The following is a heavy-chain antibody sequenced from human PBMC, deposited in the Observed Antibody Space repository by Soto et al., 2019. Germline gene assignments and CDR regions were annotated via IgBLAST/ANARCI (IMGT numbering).Heavy chain of an antibody. CDR2: IIPIFGTA. V-gene: IGHV1-69*13. J-gene: IGHJ5*02. CDR3: ARGYDSSGYYKWFDP. Sequence: SVKVSCKASGGTFSSYAISWVRQAPGQGLEWMGGIIPIFGTANCAQKFQGRVTITADESTSTAYMELSSLRSEDTAVYYCARGYDSSGYYKWFDPWGQGTLVTVSS. CDR1: GGTFSSYA. D-gene: IGHD3-22*01.